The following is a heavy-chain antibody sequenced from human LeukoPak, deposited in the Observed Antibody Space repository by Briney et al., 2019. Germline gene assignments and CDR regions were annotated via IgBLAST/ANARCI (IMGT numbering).Heavy chain of an antibody. V-gene: IGHV1-2*06. CDR1: GYTFTAYY. CDR2: INPNSGGT. D-gene: IGHD6-13*01. Sequence: ASVKVSCKASGYTFTAYYIHWVRQAPGQGLEWMGRINPNSGGTHYAQKFQGRVTLTRDTSSTTAYMELRSLRSDDTAVYYCAREAGYNNTWLVNGHWGQGTLVTVSS. J-gene: IGHJ4*02. CDR3: AREAGYNNTWLVNGH.